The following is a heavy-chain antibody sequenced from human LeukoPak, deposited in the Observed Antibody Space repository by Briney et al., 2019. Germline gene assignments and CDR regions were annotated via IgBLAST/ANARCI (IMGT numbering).Heavy chain of an antibody. D-gene: IGHD3-3*01. J-gene: IGHJ4*02. CDR2: ISYSGNT. CDR1: GGSISIYY. V-gene: IGHV4-59*08. CDR3: ARLGGCHSHHGY. Sequence: PSETLSLTCTVSGGSISIYYWSWVRQTPGKGLEWIGYISYSGNTNYNPSLKSRVTISLDTSKNQFSLNLTSVTAADSAVYYCARLGGCHSHHGYWGQGTLVTVSS.